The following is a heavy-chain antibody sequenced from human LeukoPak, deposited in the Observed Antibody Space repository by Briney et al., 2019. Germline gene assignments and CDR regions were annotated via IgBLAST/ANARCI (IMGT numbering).Heavy chain of an antibody. Sequence: GGSLRLSCAASGFTFSSYAMSWVRQAPGKGLEWVGIINPADSETRYSPSFQGQVTISVDKSISTAFLQWSSLKASDSAMYYCATQGCTTISCHTVDFWGQGTLVTVSS. J-gene: IGHJ4*02. CDR3: ATQGCTTISCHTVDF. V-gene: IGHV5-51*01. D-gene: IGHD2-2*02. CDR1: GFTFSSYA. CDR2: INPADSET.